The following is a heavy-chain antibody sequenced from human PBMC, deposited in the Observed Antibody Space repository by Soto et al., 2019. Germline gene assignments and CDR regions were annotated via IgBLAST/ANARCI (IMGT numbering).Heavy chain of an antibody. CDR3: ARGDHSYDSSGYTTFDY. CDR1: GGSISSGDYY. J-gene: IGHJ4*02. Sequence: PSETLSLTCTVSGGSISSGDYYWSWIRQPPGKGLEWIGYIYYSGSTYYNPSLKSRVTISVDTSKNQFSLKLSSVTAADTAVYYCARGDHSYDSSGYTTFDYWRQGTLVTVSS. CDR2: IYYSGST. D-gene: IGHD3-22*01. V-gene: IGHV4-30-4*01.